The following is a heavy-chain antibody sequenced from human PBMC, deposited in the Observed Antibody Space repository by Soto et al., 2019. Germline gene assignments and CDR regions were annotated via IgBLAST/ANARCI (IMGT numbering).Heavy chain of an antibody. D-gene: IGHD4-17*01. CDR2: IIPIFGTA. CDR3: ARGDVDDYGDYGYYYGMDV. Sequence: QVQLVQSGAEVKKPGSSVKVSCKASGGTFSSYAISWVRQAPGQGLEWMGGIIPIFGTANYAQKFQGRVRITGDEXXSXAXXELSRLRSEDTAVYYWARGDVDDYGDYGYYYGMDVWGQGTTVTVSS. CDR1: GGTFSSYA. J-gene: IGHJ6*02. V-gene: IGHV1-69*12.